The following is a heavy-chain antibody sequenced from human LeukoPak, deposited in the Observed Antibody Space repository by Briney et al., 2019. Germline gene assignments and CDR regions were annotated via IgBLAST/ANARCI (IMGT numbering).Heavy chain of an antibody. CDR1: GGSISSSNR. Sequence: SETLSLTCTVSGGSISSSNRWSWVRQPPGKGLEWIGEIYHGGSTNYSPSLKSRGPMSVDRSKNQFSLKLSSVTAADTAVYYCARGEDYGSGTVHFDYWGQGTLVTVSS. D-gene: IGHD3-10*01. J-gene: IGHJ4*02. V-gene: IGHV4-4*02. CDR3: ARGEDYGSGTVHFDY. CDR2: IYHGGST.